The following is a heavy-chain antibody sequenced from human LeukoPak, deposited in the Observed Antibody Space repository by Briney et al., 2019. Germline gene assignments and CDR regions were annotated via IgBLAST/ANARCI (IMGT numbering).Heavy chain of an antibody. D-gene: IGHD4-17*01. V-gene: IGHV3-30*03. CDR1: GFTFSSYG. J-gene: IGHJ4*02. Sequence: GGSLRLSCAASGFTFSSYGMHWVRQAPGKGLEWVAVISYDGSNKYYADSVKGRFTISRDNSKNTLYLQMNSLRAEDTAVYYCATTVTRESDFDYWGQGTLVTVSS. CDR3: ATTVTRESDFDY. CDR2: ISYDGSNK.